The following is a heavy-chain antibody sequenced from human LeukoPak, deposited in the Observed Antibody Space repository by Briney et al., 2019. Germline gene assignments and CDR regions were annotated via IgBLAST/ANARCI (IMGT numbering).Heavy chain of an antibody. CDR2: ISSSSSYI. D-gene: IGHD4-17*01. Sequence: PGGSLRLSCAASGFTFSSYSMNWVRQAPGKGLEWVSSISSSSSYIYYADSVKGRFTISRDNAKNSLYLQMNSLRAEDTAVYYCARSFKYDYGDYNLRDPFDYWGQGTLVTVSS. V-gene: IGHV3-21*01. J-gene: IGHJ4*02. CDR1: GFTFSSYS. CDR3: ARSFKYDYGDYNLRDPFDY.